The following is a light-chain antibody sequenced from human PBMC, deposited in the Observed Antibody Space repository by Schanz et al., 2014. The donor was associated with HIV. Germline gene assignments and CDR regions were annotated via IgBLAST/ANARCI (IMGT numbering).Light chain of an antibody. Sequence: QSALTQPASVSGSPGQSITISCTGTSSDVGSYNLVSWYQQHPGKAPKLMIYEVSKRPSGVPDRFSGSKSGNTASLAITGLQAEDEADYYCQSYDSGLSGILFGGGTKLTVL. CDR3: QSYDSGLSGIL. CDR2: EVS. CDR1: SSDVGSYNL. J-gene: IGLJ2*01. V-gene: IGLV2-14*02.